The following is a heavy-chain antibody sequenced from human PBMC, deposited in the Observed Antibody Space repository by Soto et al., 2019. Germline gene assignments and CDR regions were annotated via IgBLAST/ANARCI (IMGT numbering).Heavy chain of an antibody. CDR1: GYTFTGYY. V-gene: IGHV1-2*02. D-gene: IGHD2-8*02. CDR2: INPNSGGT. J-gene: IGHJ4*02. Sequence: ASVKVSCKASGYTFTGYYMHWVRQAPGQGLEWMGWINPNSGGTNYAQKLQGRITMTTDTSTSTAYMELRSLRSDDTAVYYCARRGSVVYAAIDYWGQGTLVTVSS. CDR3: ARRGSVVYAAIDY.